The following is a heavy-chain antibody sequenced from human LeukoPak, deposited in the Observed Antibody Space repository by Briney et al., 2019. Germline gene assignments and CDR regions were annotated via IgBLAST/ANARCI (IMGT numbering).Heavy chain of an antibody. CDR3: TRDVVRSRYYYGSGSYSDYYYHGMDV. CDR1: GFTFGDYA. D-gene: IGHD3-10*01. J-gene: IGHJ6*04. Sequence: PGRSLRLSCTASGFTFGDYAMSWVRQAPGKGLEWVGFIRSKAYGGTTEYAASVKGRFTISRDDSKSIAYLQMNSLKTEDTAVYYCTRDVVRSRYYYGSGSYSDYYYHGMDVWGKGTTVTVSS. CDR2: IRSKAYGGTT. V-gene: IGHV3-49*04.